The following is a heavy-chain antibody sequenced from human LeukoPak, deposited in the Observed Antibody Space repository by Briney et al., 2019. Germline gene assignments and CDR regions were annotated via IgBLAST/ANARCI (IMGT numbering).Heavy chain of an antibody. CDR1: GYTFTSYG. CDR3: ARASEVGATTSFDY. CDR2: ISAYNGNT. Sequence: GASVKVSCKASGYTFTSYGISWVRQAPGQGLEWMGWISAYNGNTNYAQKLQDRVTMTTDTSTSTAYMELRSLRSDDTAVYYCARASEVGATTSFDYWGQGTKVTVSS. J-gene: IGHJ4*02. D-gene: IGHD1-26*01. V-gene: IGHV1-18*01.